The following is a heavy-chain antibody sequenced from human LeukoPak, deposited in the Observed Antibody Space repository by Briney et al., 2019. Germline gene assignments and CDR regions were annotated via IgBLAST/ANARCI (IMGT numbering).Heavy chain of an antibody. Sequence: PGGSLRLSCAASGFTFDDYGMSRVRQAPGKGLEWVSSISRSGSTKYYADSVKGRFTISRDNAKNSLFLQMNSLRAEDTAVYYCARVLRYCSGGNCYSGGLGYMDVWGKGTTVTISS. V-gene: IGHV3-11*01. CDR2: ISRSGSTK. D-gene: IGHD2-15*01. CDR1: GFTFDDYG. J-gene: IGHJ6*03. CDR3: ARVLRYCSGGNCYSGGLGYMDV.